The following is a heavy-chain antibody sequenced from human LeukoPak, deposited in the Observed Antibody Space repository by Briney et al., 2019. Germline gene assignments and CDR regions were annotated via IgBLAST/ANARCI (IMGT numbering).Heavy chain of an antibody. CDR1: DTALPATG. CDR3: ARVSVCPRCHFDY. D-gene: IGHD5/OR15-5a*01. J-gene: IGHJ4*02. V-gene: IGHV3-74*01. Sequence: PGGSLRFPGTVPDTALPATGTPGGAKAPGKGLMWVSRLSHDGGSVLCAVCVKSRFVISRDNAKNTLYLQMNSLRGDDTAVYYCARVSVCPRCHFDYWGQGTLVTVSS. CDR2: LSHDGGSV.